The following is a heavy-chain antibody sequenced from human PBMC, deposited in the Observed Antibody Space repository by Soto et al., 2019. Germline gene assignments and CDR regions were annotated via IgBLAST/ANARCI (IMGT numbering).Heavy chain of an antibody. CDR3: ARWGTTGGLDV. CDR1: GFTFRSYV. J-gene: IGHJ4*02. V-gene: IGHV3-33*05. Sequence: QVQLVESGGGVVQPGTSLRLSCVGSGFTFRSYVIHWVRQAPGKGLEWVALTSYDGSNNFYGDSVKGRFTISRHNSRNTVELQMDSLTFEDRSLEYCARWGTTGGLDVWGPGTLVSVSS. CDR2: TSYDGSNN. D-gene: IGHD3-16*01.